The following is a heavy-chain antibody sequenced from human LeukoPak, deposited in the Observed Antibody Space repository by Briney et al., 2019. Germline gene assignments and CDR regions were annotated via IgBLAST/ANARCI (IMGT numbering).Heavy chain of an antibody. Sequence: GGSLRLSCAASGFSVSSNYMSWVRQAPGKGLEWVSVIYSGGSTYYADSVKGRFTISRDNSKNTLYLQMNSLRAEDTAVYYCASGSYYPTPYYFDYWGQGTLVTVSS. CDR3: ASGSYYPTPYYFDY. CDR2: IYSGGST. J-gene: IGHJ4*02. V-gene: IGHV3-53*01. D-gene: IGHD1-26*01. CDR1: GFSVSSNY.